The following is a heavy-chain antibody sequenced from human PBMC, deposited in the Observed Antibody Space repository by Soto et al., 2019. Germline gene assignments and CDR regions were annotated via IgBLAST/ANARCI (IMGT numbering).Heavy chain of an antibody. V-gene: IGHV1-8*01. CDR2: MNPNSGNT. Sequence: ASVKVSCKASGYTFTSYDINWVRQATGQGLEWMGWMNPNSGNTGYAQKFQGRVTMTRNTSITTAYMELSSLRSEDTAVYYCARDQLSSSWDYYYCDGMDVCAQGTTVTVSS. CDR3: ARDQLSSSWDYYYCDGMDV. J-gene: IGHJ6*02. CDR1: GYTFTSYD. D-gene: IGHD6-13*01.